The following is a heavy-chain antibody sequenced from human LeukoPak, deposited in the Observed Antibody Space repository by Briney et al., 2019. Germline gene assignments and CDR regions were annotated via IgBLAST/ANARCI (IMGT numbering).Heavy chain of an antibody. J-gene: IGHJ5*02. CDR2: IYYSGST. V-gene: IGHV4-39*07. Sequence: PSETLSLTCTVSGGSISSSSYYWGWIRQPPGKGLEWIGSIYYSGSTYYNPSLKSRVTISVDTSKNQFSLKLSSVTAADTAVYYCAREVHDSSGYYSNWFDPWGQGTLVTVSS. D-gene: IGHD3-22*01. CDR3: AREVHDSSGYYSNWFDP. CDR1: GGSISSSSYY.